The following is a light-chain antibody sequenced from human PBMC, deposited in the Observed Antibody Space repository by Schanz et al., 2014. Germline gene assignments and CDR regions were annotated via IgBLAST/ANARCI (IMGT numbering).Light chain of an antibody. CDR1: QSLLHSNGYNC. CDR3: MQALHTPGT. Sequence: DIVLTQSPLSLPVTPGEPASISCRSSQSLLHSNGYNCLDWYLQKPGQSPQLLIYLGSNRASGVPDRFSGSGSGTDFTLRISRVEAEDVGVYYCMQALHTPGTFGQGTKVEIK. CDR2: LGS. V-gene: IGKV2-28*01. J-gene: IGKJ1*01.